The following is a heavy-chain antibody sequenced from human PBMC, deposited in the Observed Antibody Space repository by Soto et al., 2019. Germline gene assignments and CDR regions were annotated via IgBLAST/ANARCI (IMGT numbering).Heavy chain of an antibody. CDR3: ARAPRGYSVYDTEK. CDR1: GVTFNTCW. J-gene: IGHJ4*02. V-gene: IGHV3-7*01. D-gene: IGHD5-12*01. Sequence: ELQLVQSGGGLVQPGGSLRLSCTASGVTFNTCWMSWVRQAPGKGLEWVANIDQVGSEQYYVDSVRGRFTISRDNAKNSLYLQMDSLRAEDTAVYYCARAPRGYSVYDTEKWGQGTLVTVSS. CDR2: IDQVGSEQ.